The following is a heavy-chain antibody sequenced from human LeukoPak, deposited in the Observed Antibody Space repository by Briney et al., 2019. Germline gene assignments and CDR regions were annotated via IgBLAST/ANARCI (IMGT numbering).Heavy chain of an antibody. CDR3: ARDEEKAAGSL. CDR1: GGTFGSYA. CDR2: IIPLFGAP. J-gene: IGHJ4*02. V-gene: IGHV1-69*13. Sequence: GASVKVSCKPSGGTFGSYAISWVRQAPGQGLEWVGGIIPLFGAPLYAQKFQGRVTITADERTSTVCMDLSSLRSDDTAVYYCARDEEKAAGSLWGQGTPVIVSS. D-gene: IGHD6-13*01.